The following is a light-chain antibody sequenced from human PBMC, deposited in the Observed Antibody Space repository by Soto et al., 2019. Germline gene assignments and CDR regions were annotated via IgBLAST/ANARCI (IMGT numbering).Light chain of an antibody. Sequence: EIVLTQSPGTLSLSPGERATLSCRASQTVTSSYVAWYQQKPGQAPRLLIYRASSRARGIPDRFSGSGSGTHFTLTISRLEPEDFAMYYCQQYDIPPPVTFGGGTKVEIK. CDR3: QQYDIPPPVT. V-gene: IGKV3-20*01. CDR2: RAS. CDR1: QTVTSSY. J-gene: IGKJ4*01.